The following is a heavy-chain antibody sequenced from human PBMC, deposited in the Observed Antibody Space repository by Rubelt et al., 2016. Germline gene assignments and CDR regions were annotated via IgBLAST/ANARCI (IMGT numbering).Heavy chain of an antibody. V-gene: IGHV4-39*01. Sequence: QLQLQESGPGLVKPSETLSLTCTVSGGFISSSSYSWGWIRQPPGKGLEWLGSIYYSGSTYSNPSRKSRVTMSVDTSKNQFSLKLNSVTAADTAVYYCARLEYSSGWYPHYWGQGTLVTVSS. CDR1: GGFISSSSYS. CDR2: IYYSGST. CDR3: ARLEYSSGWYPHY. J-gene: IGHJ4*02. D-gene: IGHD6-19*01.